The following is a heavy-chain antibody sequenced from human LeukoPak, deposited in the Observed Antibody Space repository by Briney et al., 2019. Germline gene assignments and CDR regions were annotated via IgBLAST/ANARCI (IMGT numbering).Heavy chain of an antibody. CDR3: AGDLGRASYYYYYGMDV. V-gene: IGHV3-33*01. D-gene: IGHD1-26*01. CDR1: GFTFSSFG. J-gene: IGHJ6*02. CDR2: IWYDGSNK. Sequence: GRSLRLSCAASGFTFSSFGMHWVRQAPGKGLEWVAVIWYDGSNKYCADSVKGRFTISRDNTKNTLYLQMNSLRAEDTAVYYCAGDLGRASYYYYYGMDVWGQGTTVTVSS.